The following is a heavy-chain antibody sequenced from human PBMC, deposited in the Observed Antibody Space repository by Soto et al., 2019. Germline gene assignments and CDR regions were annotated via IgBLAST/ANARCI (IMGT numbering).Heavy chain of an antibody. Sequence: QVQLVESGGGLVKPGGSLRLSCAASGFTFSDYYMSWIRQAPGKGLEWVSYISSSSSYTNYADSVKGRFTISRDNAKNSLYLQMNSLRAEDTAVYYCARADPTTVTTYFDYWGQGTLVTVSS. J-gene: IGHJ4*02. CDR1: GFTFSDYY. CDR3: ARADPTTVTTYFDY. V-gene: IGHV3-11*05. D-gene: IGHD4-17*01. CDR2: ISSSSSYT.